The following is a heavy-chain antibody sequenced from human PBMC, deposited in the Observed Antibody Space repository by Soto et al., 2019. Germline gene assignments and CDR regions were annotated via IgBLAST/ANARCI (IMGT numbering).Heavy chain of an antibody. CDR3: ARGDEMTAVTIFEY. J-gene: IGHJ4*02. CDR2: VIPVFNTS. Sequence: SVKVSCKASGGAFGRYSVSWVRQAPGQGLEWIGGVIPVFNTSNYSLKFQGRVAIFADLSTSTVFMELRSLRSEDTALYYCARGDEMTAVTIFEYWGQGTLVTVSS. D-gene: IGHD4-17*01. V-gene: IGHV1-69*13. CDR1: GGAFGRYS.